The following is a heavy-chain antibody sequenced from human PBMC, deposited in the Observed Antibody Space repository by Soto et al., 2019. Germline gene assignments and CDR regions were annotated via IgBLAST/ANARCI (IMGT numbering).Heavy chain of an antibody. CDR1: GFGFSSYA. Sequence: EVLLLESGGGLVQPGGSLRLSCATSGFGFSSYAMSWVRQVAGKGLEWVSTISGSGGTTHYTDSVKGRFTISRDNLKNILFLQMNSLKAEDTAIYYCTKDYTYDFATYKRFDYWGQGTMVTVSS. D-gene: IGHD2-15*01. J-gene: IGHJ4*02. CDR3: TKDYTYDFATYKRFDY. V-gene: IGHV3-23*01. CDR2: ISGSGGTT.